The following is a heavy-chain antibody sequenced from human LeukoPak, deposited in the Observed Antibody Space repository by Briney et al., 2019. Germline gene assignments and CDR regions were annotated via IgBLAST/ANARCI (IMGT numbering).Heavy chain of an antibody. Sequence: ASVKVSCKASGYTFTGYYMHWVRQAPGQGLEWMGWINPNSGGTNYTQKFQGWVTMTRDTSISTAYMELSRLRSDDTAVYYCARGSGNKQQDGFDIWGQGTMVTVSS. D-gene: IGHD6-13*01. CDR2: INPNSGGT. CDR1: GYTFTGYY. J-gene: IGHJ3*02. CDR3: ARGSGNKQQDGFDI. V-gene: IGHV1-2*04.